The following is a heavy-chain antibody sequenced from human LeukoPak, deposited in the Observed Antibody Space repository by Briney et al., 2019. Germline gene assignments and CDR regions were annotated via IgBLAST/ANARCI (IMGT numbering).Heavy chain of an antibody. CDR2: IYYSGST. J-gene: IGHJ4*02. Sequence: PSETLSLTCTVSGGSIISYYWSWIRQPPGKGLEWIGYIYYSGSTNYNPSLKSRVTISVDTSKNQFSLKLSSVTAADTAVYYCARVSVVVAAYDYWGQGTLLTVSS. D-gene: IGHD2-15*01. V-gene: IGHV4-59*08. CDR1: GGSIISYY. CDR3: ARVSVVVAAYDY.